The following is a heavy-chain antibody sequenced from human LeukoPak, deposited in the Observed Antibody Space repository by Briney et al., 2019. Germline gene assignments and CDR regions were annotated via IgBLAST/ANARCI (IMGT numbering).Heavy chain of an antibody. CDR1: GFTFSSYA. J-gene: IGHJ5*02. CDR3: AGDVQDYRDSSGLA. CDR2: ISSSSSVI. V-gene: IGHV3-48*02. D-gene: IGHD4-23*01. Sequence: GGSLRLSCAASGFTFSSYAMHWVRQAPGKGLEWVSYISSSSSVIYYADSVKGRFTISRDNAKNSLYLQMNSLRDEDTAVYYCAGDVQDYRDSSGLAWGQGTLVTVSS.